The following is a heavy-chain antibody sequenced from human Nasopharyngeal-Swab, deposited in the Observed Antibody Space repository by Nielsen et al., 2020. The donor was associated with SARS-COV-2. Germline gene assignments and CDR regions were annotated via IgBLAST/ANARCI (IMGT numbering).Heavy chain of an antibody. CDR1: GGSFSGYY. V-gene: IGHV4-34*01. Sequence: SQTLSLTCAVYGGSFSGYYWSWIRQPSGKGLEWIGEINQSGSTNYNPSLKSRVTISVDTSKNQFSLKLSSVTAADTAVYYCARERKGTIFGVVIMKGARRMDVWGQGTTVTVSS. CDR3: ARERKGTIFGVVIMKGARRMDV. CDR2: INQSGST. J-gene: IGHJ6*02. D-gene: IGHD3-3*01.